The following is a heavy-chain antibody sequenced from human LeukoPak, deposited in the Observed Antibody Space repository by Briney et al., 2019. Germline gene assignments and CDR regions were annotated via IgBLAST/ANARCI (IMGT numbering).Heavy chain of an antibody. CDR3: VRDDDRPDNGLDY. CDR1: GFTFSTYS. J-gene: IGHJ4*02. V-gene: IGHV3-48*04. Sequence: GGSLRLSCAASGFTFSTYSMNWVRQAPGKGLEWVLYITSSSSTIYYADSVKGRFTISRDNAKNSLYLQMNSLRAEDTAVYYCVRDDDRPDNGLDYWGQGTLVTVSS. CDR2: ITSSSSTI. D-gene: IGHD3-22*01.